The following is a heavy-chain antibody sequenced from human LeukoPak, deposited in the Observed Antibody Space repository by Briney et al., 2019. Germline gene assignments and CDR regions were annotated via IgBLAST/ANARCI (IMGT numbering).Heavy chain of an antibody. CDR1: GFTFSSYA. V-gene: IGHV3-30*01. CDR3: ARDTTYYYDSGSSGPHYFDF. CDR2: ISYHGDIT. J-gene: IGHJ4*02. Sequence: GRSLRLSCAASGFTFSSYAMHWVRQAPGKGLEWVALISYHGDITYYADSVKGRFTLSRDNSKTTLFLQLNSLRAEDTAVYYCARDTTYYYDSGSSGPHYFDFWGQGTLVTVSS. D-gene: IGHD3-10*01.